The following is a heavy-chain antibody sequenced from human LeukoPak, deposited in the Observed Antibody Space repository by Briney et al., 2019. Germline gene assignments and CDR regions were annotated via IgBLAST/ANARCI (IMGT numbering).Heavy chain of an antibody. Sequence: PGGSLRLSCAASGFTFSSYGMHWVRQAPGKGLEWVAFIRYDGSNKYYADSVKGRFTISRDNSKNTLYLQMNSLRAEDTAVYYCAKDVLGGTHEYYYDSSGYSNWGQGTLVTVSS. J-gene: IGHJ4*02. CDR3: AKDVLGGTHEYYYDSSGYSN. V-gene: IGHV3-30*02. CDR2: IRYDGSNK. CDR1: GFTFSSYG. D-gene: IGHD3-22*01.